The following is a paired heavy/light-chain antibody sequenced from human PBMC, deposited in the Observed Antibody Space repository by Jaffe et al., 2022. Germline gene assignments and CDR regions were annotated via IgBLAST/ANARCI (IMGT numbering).Heavy chain of an antibody. CDR2: INHSGST. CDR3: ARGATYYYDTSGYLSYYSDY. D-gene: IGHD3-22*01. V-gene: IGHV4-34*01. CDR1: GGSFSGYY. J-gene: IGHJ4*02. Sequence: QVQLQQWGAGLLKPSETLSLTCGVYGGSFSGYYWSWIRQPPGKGLEWIGEINHSGSTNYNPSFKSRVTISVDTSKNQFSLKLSSVTAADTAVYYCARGATYYYDTSGYLSYYSDYWGQGTLVTVSS.
Light chain of an antibody. Sequence: SSELTQDPAVSVALGQTVRITCQGDSLRSYYASWYQQKPGQAPVLVIYAKNNRPSGIPDRFSGSSSGNTASLTITGAQAEDESDYYCYSRDSSGNHLIFGGGTKLTVL. J-gene: IGLJ2*01. CDR2: AKN. V-gene: IGLV3-19*01. CDR3: YSRDSSGNHLI. CDR1: SLRSYY.